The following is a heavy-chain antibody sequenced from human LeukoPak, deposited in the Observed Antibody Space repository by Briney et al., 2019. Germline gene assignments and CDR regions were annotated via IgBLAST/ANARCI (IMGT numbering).Heavy chain of an antibody. CDR3: ARDRGRYCSSTSCYRRYYYYYMDV. D-gene: IGHD2-2*02. J-gene: IGHJ6*03. CDR2: IIPIFGTA. Sequence: SVKVSCKASGGTFSSYAISWVRQAPGQGLEWMGGIIPIFGTANYAQKFQGRVTITTDESTSTAYMELSSLRSEDTAVYYCARDRGRYCSSTSCYRRYYYYYMDVWGKGTTVTVSS. CDR1: GGTFSSYA. V-gene: IGHV1-69*05.